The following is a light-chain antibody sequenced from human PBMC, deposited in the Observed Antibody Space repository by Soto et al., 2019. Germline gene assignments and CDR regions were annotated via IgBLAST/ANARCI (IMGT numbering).Light chain of an antibody. CDR3: DTWDTNTQV. Sequence: QPVLTQSSSASASLGSSVKLTCTLSSGHNSYIIAWHQQQTGKAPRFLMTVEGSGSYNKGSGVPDRVSASSSGADLYLTISNLQSEDEATYYCDTWDTNTQVFGGGTKLTVL. CDR1: SGHNSYI. CDR2: VEGSGSY. J-gene: IGLJ2*01. V-gene: IGLV4-60*03.